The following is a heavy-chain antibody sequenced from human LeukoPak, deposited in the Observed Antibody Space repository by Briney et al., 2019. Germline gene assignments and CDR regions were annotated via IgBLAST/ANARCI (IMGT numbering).Heavy chain of an antibody. V-gene: IGHV3-7*03. Sequence: TGGSLRLSCAASGFTFSSYWMSWVRQAPGKGLEWVANIKQDGSEKYYVDSVKGRFAISRDNAKNSLYLQMNSLRAKDTALYYCAREGLLWFGELSPNWFDPWGQGTLVTVSS. J-gene: IGHJ5*02. D-gene: IGHD3-10*01. CDR1: GFTFSSYW. CDR2: IKQDGSEK. CDR3: AREGLLWFGELSPNWFDP.